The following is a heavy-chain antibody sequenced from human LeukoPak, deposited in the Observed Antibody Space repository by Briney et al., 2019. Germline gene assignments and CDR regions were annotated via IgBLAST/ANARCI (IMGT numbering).Heavy chain of an antibody. J-gene: IGHJ3*01. CDR2: IYYSGSS. CDR1: GGSISSYY. CDR3: ARVIRGWSPGAFDV. Sequence: SETLSLTCTVSGGSISSYYWSWIRQPPGKGLEWIGYIYYSGSSNYNPSLKSRVTISVDTSKNQFSLKLSSVTAADTSVYYCARVIRGWSPGAFDVWGQGTMVTGSS. D-gene: IGHD2-15*01. V-gene: IGHV4-59*01.